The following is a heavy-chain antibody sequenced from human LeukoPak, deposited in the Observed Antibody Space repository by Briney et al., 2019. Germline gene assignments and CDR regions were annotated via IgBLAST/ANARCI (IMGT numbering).Heavy chain of an antibody. CDR3: TRAGWYRQDY. CDR1: GFDVGRNY. Sequence: PGGSLRLSCAASGFDVGRNYMTWVRQAPGKGLEWVSFIYSGGATYYADSVRGRFTISRDNAKNTLYLQMSSLSVEDTAVYYCTRAGWYRQDYWGQGTLVTVSS. D-gene: IGHD2-15*01. CDR2: IYSGGAT. J-gene: IGHJ4*02. V-gene: IGHV3-53*01.